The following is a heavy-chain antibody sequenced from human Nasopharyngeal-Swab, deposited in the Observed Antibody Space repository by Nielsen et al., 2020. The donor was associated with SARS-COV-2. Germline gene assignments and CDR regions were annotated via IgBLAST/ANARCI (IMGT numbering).Heavy chain of an antibody. V-gene: IGHV4-55*01. CDR3: ARQGGGVIRAAGSQFDY. J-gene: IGHJ4*02. CDR2: IHHSGST. Sequence: WIRQPPGKGLEWIGEIHHSGSTYYNPSLKSRITMSVDTSKNQFYLKLSSVTAADTAVYYCARQGGGVIRAAGSQFDYWGQGTLVTVSS. D-gene: IGHD6-13*01.